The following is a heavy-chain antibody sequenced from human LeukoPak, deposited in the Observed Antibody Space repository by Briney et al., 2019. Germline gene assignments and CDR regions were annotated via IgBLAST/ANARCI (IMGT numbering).Heavy chain of an antibody. J-gene: IGHJ4*02. CDR1: GGPLSGYY. CDR2: LTHSGST. V-gene: IGHV4-34*01. CDR3: ARVPSRYCSGGSCASDGYNPFDY. Sequence: SETLSLPCAVYGGPLSGYYWIWTRHPPGKALEWIGELTHSGSTQYNPSLRSRDTISVDTSKNQFSVKLSSVTAADTAVYFCARVPSRYCSGGSCASDGYNPFDYWGQGTRVTVSS. D-gene: IGHD2-15*01.